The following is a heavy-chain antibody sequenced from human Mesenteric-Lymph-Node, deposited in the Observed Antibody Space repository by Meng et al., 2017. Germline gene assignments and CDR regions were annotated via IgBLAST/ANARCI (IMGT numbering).Heavy chain of an antibody. CDR2: ISSSSSYI. Sequence: GGSLRLSCAASGFTFSSYSMNWVRQAPGKGLEWVSSISSSSSYIYYADSVKGRFTVSRDNAKTSLYLEMNSLTAEDTAIYYCVREGGGWYYFDYWGQGTLVTVSS. CDR1: GFTFSSYS. D-gene: IGHD6-19*01. CDR3: VREGGGWYYFDY. J-gene: IGHJ4*02. V-gene: IGHV3-21*01.